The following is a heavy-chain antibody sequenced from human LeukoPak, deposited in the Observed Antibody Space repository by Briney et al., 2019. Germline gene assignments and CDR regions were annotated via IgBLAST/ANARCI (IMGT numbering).Heavy chain of an antibody. CDR1: ADTLSGDD. J-gene: IGHJ5*02. D-gene: IGHD3-3*01. V-gene: IGHV1-8*01. Sequence: ASVKVSCKTSADTLSGDDVHWVRQAPGQGLEWLGWLSPDDGFTGYAQDFQGRLTMTTDTTINTVFMELSGLKSEDTAVYYCATESVISIYGVVFHYFDPWGQGTQVTVSS. CDR2: LSPDDGFT. CDR3: ATESVISIYGVVFHYFDP.